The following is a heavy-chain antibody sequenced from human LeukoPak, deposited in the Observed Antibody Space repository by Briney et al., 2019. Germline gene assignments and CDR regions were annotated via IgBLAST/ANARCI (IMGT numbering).Heavy chain of an antibody. V-gene: IGHV4-34*01. CDR2: INHSGST. Sequence: SEALSLTCAVYGGSFSGYYWSWIRQPPGKGLEWIGEINHSGSTNYNPSLKSRVTISVDTSKNQFSLKLSSVTAADTAVYYCARGPIVVVPAAMPSGFDPWGQGTLVTVSS. J-gene: IGHJ5*02. CDR1: GGSFSGYY. CDR3: ARGPIVVVPAAMPSGFDP. D-gene: IGHD2-2*01.